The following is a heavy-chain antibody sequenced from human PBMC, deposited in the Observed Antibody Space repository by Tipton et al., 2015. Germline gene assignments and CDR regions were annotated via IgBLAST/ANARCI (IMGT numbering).Heavy chain of an antibody. CDR3: ARGRGWLPTSVFDT. CDR2: INESGST. V-gene: IGHV4-34*01. Sequence: LRLSCAVYGGSFSGCYWSWIRQPPGEGLEWIGEINESGSTNYNSSLKNRVTVSVDTSLNHLSLYLTSVTAADAGVYYCARGRGWLPTSVFDTWGQGTMVTVS. J-gene: IGHJ3*02. CDR1: GGSFSGCY. D-gene: IGHD5-24*01.